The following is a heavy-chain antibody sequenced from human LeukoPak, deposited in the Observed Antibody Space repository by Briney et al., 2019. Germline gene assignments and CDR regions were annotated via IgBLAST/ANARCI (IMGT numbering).Heavy chain of an antibody. V-gene: IGHV4-30-4*01. J-gene: IGHJ5*01. CDR3: ARRGPLNSGWFDNWFDS. D-gene: IGHD6-19*01. CDR1: GGSISNGDYY. Sequence: SQTLSLTCTVSGGSISNGDYYWSWIRQPPGKGLEWIGYIYYSGSTYNNPSLKSRVTISVDTSKNQFSLKLSSVTAADTAVYYCARRGPLNSGWFDNWFDSWGQGTLVTVSS. CDR2: IYYSGST.